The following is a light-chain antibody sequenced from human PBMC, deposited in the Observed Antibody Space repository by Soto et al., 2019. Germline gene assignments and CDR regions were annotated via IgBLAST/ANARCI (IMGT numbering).Light chain of an antibody. CDR3: TQSNNNLFP. CDR2: AAS. V-gene: IGKV1-9*01. CDR1: QGISSY. J-gene: IGKJ5*01. Sequence: DIQLTQSPSFLSASVGDRVTITCRASQGISSYLVWYQQRPGKAPKLLIYAASTLQSGAPSRFSGSGSGTEFTLTISSLQPEYFATYYWTQSNNNLFPFGLGPR.